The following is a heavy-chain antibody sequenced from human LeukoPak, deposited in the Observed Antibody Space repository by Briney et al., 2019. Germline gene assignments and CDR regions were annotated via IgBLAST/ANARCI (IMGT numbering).Heavy chain of an antibody. CDR1: GYSFTSYW. CDR2: IYPGDSDT. Sequence: ESLKISCKGSGYSFTSYWIGWVRQMPGKGLEWMGIIYPGDSDTRYSPSFQGQVTISADKSISTAYLQWSSLKASDTAMYYCARHSYSGYDLRSIFFDYWGQGTLVTVSS. J-gene: IGHJ4*02. D-gene: IGHD5-12*01. CDR3: ARHSYSGYDLRSIFFDY. V-gene: IGHV5-51*01.